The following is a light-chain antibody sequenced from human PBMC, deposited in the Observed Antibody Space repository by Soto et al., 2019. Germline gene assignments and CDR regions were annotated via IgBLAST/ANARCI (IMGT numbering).Light chain of an antibody. Sequence: VLTQSPDTLSLSPGERATLSCRATQTVGSNLAWFPQKPAQPPSLLIYDASTRVTGIPARFRVSGYGGDFTLTISSLEPEDFAVYYCQQRSVRPPLNFGGGTKLEIK. CDR2: DAS. J-gene: IGKJ4*01. CDR3: QQRSVRPPLN. V-gene: IGKV3-11*02. CDR1: QTVGSN.